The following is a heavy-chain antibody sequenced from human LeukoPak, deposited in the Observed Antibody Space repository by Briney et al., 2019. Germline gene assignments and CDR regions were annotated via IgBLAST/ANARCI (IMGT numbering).Heavy chain of an antibody. J-gene: IGHJ5*02. CDR3: ARDLVRLITGSSTGFDP. Sequence: ASVKVSCKASGYTFTIYGISWVRQAPGQGLEWMGWIRAYNGNTNYSQKLQGRVTMTTDTSTSTAYMELSSLRSDDTAVYYCARDLVRLITGSSTGFDPWGQGTLVTASS. CDR1: GYTFTIYG. D-gene: IGHD1-20*01. V-gene: IGHV1-18*01. CDR2: IRAYNGNT.